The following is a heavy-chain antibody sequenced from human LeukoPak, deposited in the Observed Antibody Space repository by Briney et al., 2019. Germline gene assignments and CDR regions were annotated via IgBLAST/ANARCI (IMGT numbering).Heavy chain of an antibody. J-gene: IGHJ4*02. V-gene: IGHV1-46*01. Sequence: ASVKVSCKASGYTFTNYYMNWVRQAPGQGLEWMGIINPSGGSTSYAQKFQGRVTVTRDTSTSTVYMELSRLRSEDTAVYYCARGGYGDRIDYWGQGTLVSVSS. CDR1: GYTFTNYY. D-gene: IGHD4-17*01. CDR2: INPSGGST. CDR3: ARGGYGDRIDY.